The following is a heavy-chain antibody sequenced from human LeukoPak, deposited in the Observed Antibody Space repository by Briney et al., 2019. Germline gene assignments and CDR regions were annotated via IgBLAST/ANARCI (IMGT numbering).Heavy chain of an antibody. Sequence: GGSLRLSCAASGLTFRAYSMNWVRQAPGKGPEWVSHISSSSSTIYYADSVKGRFTISRDNGKNSLYLQMNSLRDEDTAVYYCVRGDGWFGELLNFDNWGQGTLVTVSS. CDR1: GLTFRAYS. CDR3: VRGDGWFGELLNFDN. D-gene: IGHD3-10*01. CDR2: ISSSSSTI. J-gene: IGHJ4*02. V-gene: IGHV3-48*02.